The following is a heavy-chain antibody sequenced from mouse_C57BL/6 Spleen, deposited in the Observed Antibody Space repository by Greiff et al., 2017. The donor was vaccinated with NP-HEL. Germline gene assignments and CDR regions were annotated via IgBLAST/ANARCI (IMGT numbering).Heavy chain of an antibody. V-gene: IGHV1-61*01. Sequence: QVQLQQPGAELVRPGSSVKLSCKASGYTFTSYWVDWVTQRPGQGLEWIGNIYPSDSETHYHQKFKDKATFTVDKYSSTAYMQLSSLTSEDSAVYYCARGGVTTVVATMRYCDVWGTGTTVTVSS. J-gene: IGHJ1*03. CDR1: GYTFTSYW. D-gene: IGHD1-1*01. CDR2: IYPSDSET. CDR3: ARGGVTTVVATMRYCDV.